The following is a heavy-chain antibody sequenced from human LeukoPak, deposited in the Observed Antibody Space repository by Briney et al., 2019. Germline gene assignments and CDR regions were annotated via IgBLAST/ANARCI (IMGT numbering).Heavy chain of an antibody. CDR2: ISWNSGTI. Sequence: GGSLRLSCAASGFTFDDYAMHWVRQAPGKGLEWVSGISWNSGTIGYADSVKGRFTISRDNAKNSLYLQMNSLRAEDTAVYYCARDLVDIVATTRVWYFDLWGRGTLVTVSS. CDR3: ARDLVDIVATTRVWYFDL. CDR1: GFTFDDYA. J-gene: IGHJ2*01. D-gene: IGHD5-12*01. V-gene: IGHV3-9*01.